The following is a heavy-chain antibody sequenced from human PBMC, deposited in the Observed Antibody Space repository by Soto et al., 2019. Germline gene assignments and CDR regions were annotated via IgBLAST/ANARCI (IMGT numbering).Heavy chain of an antibody. Sequence: GASVKVSCKASGYTFTGYYMHWVRQAPGQGLEWMGWINPNSGGTNYAQKFQGWVTISLDTSKNQLSLSLRSVTAADTAIYFCVRDLNGSGDYWGQGTLVTVS. J-gene: IGHJ4*02. CDR3: VRDLNGSGDY. CDR1: GYTFTGYY. D-gene: IGHD3-10*01. CDR2: INPNSGGT. V-gene: IGHV1-2*04.